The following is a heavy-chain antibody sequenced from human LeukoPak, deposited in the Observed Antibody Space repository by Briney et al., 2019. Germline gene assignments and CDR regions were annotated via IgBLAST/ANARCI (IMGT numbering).Heavy chain of an antibody. D-gene: IGHD3-22*01. J-gene: IGHJ4*02. CDR3: ARHITMIVVPKGSANDY. CDR1: GYTFTSYD. Sequence: GASVKVSCKASGYTFTSYDINWVRQATGQGLEWMGWMNPNSGNTGYAQKFQGRVTITRNTSISTAYMELSSLRSEDTAVYYCARHITMIVVPKGSANDYWGQGTLVTVSS. V-gene: IGHV1-8*03. CDR2: MNPNSGNT.